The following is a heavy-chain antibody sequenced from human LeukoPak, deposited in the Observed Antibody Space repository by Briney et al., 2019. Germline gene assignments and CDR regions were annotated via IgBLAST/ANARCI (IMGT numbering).Heavy chain of an antibody. CDR2: ISASSNFI. CDR1: GFTFSTHS. J-gene: IGHJ4*02. D-gene: IGHD2-2*01. Sequence: GGSLRLSCAASGFTFSTHSMYWVRQAPGKGLEWVSSISASSNFIHYAESVRGRFTISRDNAKNSLYLQMNSLGAQDTAVYYCARPATGYCSSAGCHWDSWGQGTLVTVS. CDR3: ARPATGYCSSAGCHWDS. V-gene: IGHV3-21*01.